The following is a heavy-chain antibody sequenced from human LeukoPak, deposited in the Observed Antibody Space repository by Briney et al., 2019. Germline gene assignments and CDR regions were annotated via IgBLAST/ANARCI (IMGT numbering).Heavy chain of an antibody. J-gene: IGHJ4*02. CDR3: ATDEAATGGLDY. Sequence: GGSLRLSCAASGFNFRNYWMHWVRQAPGKGLVWVSRINSDGSSTSYADSVKGRFTISRDNAENTLYLQINSLRAEDTAVYYCATDEAATGGLDYWGQGTLVTVSS. V-gene: IGHV3-74*01. CDR2: INSDGSST. D-gene: IGHD6-13*01. CDR1: GFNFRNYW.